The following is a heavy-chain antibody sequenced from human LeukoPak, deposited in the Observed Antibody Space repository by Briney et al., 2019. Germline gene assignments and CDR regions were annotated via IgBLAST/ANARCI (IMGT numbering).Heavy chain of an antibody. J-gene: IGHJ5*02. D-gene: IGHD2-15*01. Sequence: SVKVSCKASGGTFSSYAISWVRQAPGQGLEWMGGIIPIFGTTNYAQKFQGRVTITADESTSAAYMELSSLRSEDTAVYYCARTGSGGSFNWFDPWGQGTLVTVSS. CDR1: GGTFSSYA. CDR2: IIPIFGTT. V-gene: IGHV1-69*01. CDR3: ARTGSGGSFNWFDP.